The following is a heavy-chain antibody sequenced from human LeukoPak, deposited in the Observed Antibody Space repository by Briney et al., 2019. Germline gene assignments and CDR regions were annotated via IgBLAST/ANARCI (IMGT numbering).Heavy chain of an antibody. CDR3: ARVSGMVGATEYYFDY. J-gene: IGHJ4*02. V-gene: IGHV6-1*01. CDR1: GDSVSSNSAA. CDR2: TYYRSKWYN. Sequence: SQTLSLTCVISGDSVSSNSAAWNSIRQSPSRGLEWLGRTYYRSKWYNDYAVSVKSRITINPDTSKNQFSLQLNSVTPEDTAVYYCARVSGMVGATEYYFDYWGQGTLVTVSS. D-gene: IGHD1-26*01.